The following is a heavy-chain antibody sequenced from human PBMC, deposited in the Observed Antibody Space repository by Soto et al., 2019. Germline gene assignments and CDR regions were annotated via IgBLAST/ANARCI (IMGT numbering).Heavy chain of an antibody. CDR1: GFTFSGSA. J-gene: IGHJ4*02. CDR2: IRSKANSYAT. V-gene: IGHV3-73*01. Sequence: HPGGSLRLSCAASGFTFSGSAMHWVRQASGKGLEWVGRIRSKANSYATAYAASVKGRFTISRDDSKNTAYLQMNSLKTEDTAVYYCTRHISRFDGYPSLPFDYWGQGTLVTVSS. D-gene: IGHD5-12*01. CDR3: TRHISRFDGYPSLPFDY.